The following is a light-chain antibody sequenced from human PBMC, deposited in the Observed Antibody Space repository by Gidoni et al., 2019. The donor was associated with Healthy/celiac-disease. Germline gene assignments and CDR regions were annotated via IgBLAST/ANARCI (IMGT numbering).Light chain of an antibody. V-gene: IGKV1-5*03. Sequence: DIQMTQSPSTLSASVGDRVTITCRASQSISSWLAWYQQKPGKAPKPLLYKASSLESGVPSRFSGSGSGTEFTLTISSLQPDDFATYYCQQYNSYSPDTFGPGTKVDIK. J-gene: IGKJ3*01. CDR1: QSISSW. CDR2: KAS. CDR3: QQYNSYSPDT.